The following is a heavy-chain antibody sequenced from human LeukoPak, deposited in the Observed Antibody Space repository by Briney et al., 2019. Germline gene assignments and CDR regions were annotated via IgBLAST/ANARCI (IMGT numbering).Heavy chain of an antibody. CDR2: IYYSGST. Sequence: SETLSLTCTVSGGSISSYHWSWLRQPPGKGLEWIGYIYYSGSTNYNPSLKSRVTISVDTSKNQFSLKLSSVTAADTAVYHCAHSSWYYYFDYWGQGTLVTVSS. CDR3: AHSSWYYYFDY. J-gene: IGHJ4*02. V-gene: IGHV4-59*01. CDR1: GGSISSYH. D-gene: IGHD6-13*01.